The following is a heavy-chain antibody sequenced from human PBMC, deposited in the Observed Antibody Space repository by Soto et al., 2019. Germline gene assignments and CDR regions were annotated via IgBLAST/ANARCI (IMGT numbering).Heavy chain of an antibody. Sequence: GESLKISCKGSGYSFTSYWISWVRQMPGKGLEWMGRIAPSDSYTNYSPSFQGHVTISADKSISTAYLPWSSLKASDTAMYYCASQEILWFGELSPRAFDIWGQGTMVTVSS. D-gene: IGHD3-10*01. J-gene: IGHJ3*02. CDR2: IAPSDSYT. CDR1: GYSFTSYW. V-gene: IGHV5-10-1*01. CDR3: ASQEILWFGELSPRAFDI.